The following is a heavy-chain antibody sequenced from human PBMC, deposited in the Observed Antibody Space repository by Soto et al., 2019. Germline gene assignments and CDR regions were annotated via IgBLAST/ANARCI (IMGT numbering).Heavy chain of an antibody. CDR1: GFTFSSYA. CDR2: ISYDGSNK. J-gene: IGHJ4*02. V-gene: IGHV3-30-3*01. D-gene: IGHD3-22*01. Sequence: PGGSLRLSCAASGFTFSSYAMHWVRQAPGKGLEWVAVISYDGSNKYYADSVKGRFTISRDNSKNTLYLQMNSLRAEDTAVYYCARDIYDSSGYTNDYWGQGTLVTVSS. CDR3: ARDIYDSSGYTNDY.